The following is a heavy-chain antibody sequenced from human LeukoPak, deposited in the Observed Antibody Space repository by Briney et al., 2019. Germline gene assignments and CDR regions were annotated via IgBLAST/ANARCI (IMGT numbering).Heavy chain of an antibody. V-gene: IGHV3-21*01. D-gene: IGHD3-10*01. CDR2: ISSSSSYI. J-gene: IGHJ2*01. CDR3: ARVYYISDYENWYFDL. Sequence: GGSLRLSCAASGFTFGSYAMNWVRQAPGKGLEWVSSISSSSSYIYYADSVKGRFTISRDNAKNSLYLQMNSLRAEDTAVYYCARVYYISDYENWYFDLWGRGTLVTVSS. CDR1: GFTFGSYA.